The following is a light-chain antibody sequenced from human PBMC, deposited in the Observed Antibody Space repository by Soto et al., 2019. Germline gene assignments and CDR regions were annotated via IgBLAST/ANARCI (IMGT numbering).Light chain of an antibody. CDR3: QQYGRTSWT. V-gene: IGKV3-20*01. J-gene: IGKJ1*01. CDR2: GAS. Sequence: EIVLTQSPGTLSLSPGEGATLSCRASQSVSTNFFAWYQQKPGQAPRLLIYGASTRATGIPARFSGSGSGTDFTLTISRLEPEDFAVYYCQQYGRTSWTFGQGTKVDIK. CDR1: QSVSTNF.